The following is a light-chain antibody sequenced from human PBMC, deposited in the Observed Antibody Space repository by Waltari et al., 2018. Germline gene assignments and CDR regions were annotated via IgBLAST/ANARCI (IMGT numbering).Light chain of an antibody. Sequence: QSALTQPASVSGSPGQSITISCTGTTSDIGYYNYVSWYQQYPVKAPKLMIFDVTRWPSGVSHRFSGSKSGNTASLTISGLQAEDEADYFCAAYTSTNTVIFGGGTKVTVL. CDR1: TSDIGYYNY. CDR3: AAYTSTNTVI. CDR2: DVT. J-gene: IGLJ2*01. V-gene: IGLV2-14*01.